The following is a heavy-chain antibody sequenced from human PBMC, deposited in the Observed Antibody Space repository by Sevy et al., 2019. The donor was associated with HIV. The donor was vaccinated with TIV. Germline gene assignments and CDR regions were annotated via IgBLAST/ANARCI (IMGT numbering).Heavy chain of an antibody. V-gene: IGHV3-49*03. CDR1: GFTFGDYA. CDR3: TRGYYYDSSGYSDY. D-gene: IGHD3-22*01. Sequence: GGSLRLSCTGSGFTFGDYAMSWFRQAPGMGLEWVGFIRGKGYGGATEYAASVKGRFTISRDDSNSIADLQMNSLKTEDTAVYYCTRGYYYDSSGYSDYWGQGTLVTVSS. CDR2: IRGKGYGGAT. J-gene: IGHJ4*02.